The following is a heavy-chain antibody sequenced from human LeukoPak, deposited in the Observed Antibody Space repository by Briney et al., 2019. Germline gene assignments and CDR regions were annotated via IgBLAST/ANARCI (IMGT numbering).Heavy chain of an antibody. V-gene: IGHV1-69*04. D-gene: IGHD2-2*01. CDR1: GGTFSSYT. CDR3: ARDPSTSHYYYGMDV. J-gene: IGHJ6*02. Sequence: SVKVSCKASGGTFSSYTISWVRQAPGQGLEWMGRIIPIRGIANYAQKSQGRVTIIADKSTSTAYMELSSLRSEDTAVYYCARDPSTSHYYYGMDVWGQGTTVTVSS. CDR2: IIPIRGIA.